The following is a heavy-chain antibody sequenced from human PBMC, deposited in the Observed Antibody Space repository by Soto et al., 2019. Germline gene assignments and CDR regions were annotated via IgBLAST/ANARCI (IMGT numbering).Heavy chain of an antibody. D-gene: IGHD3-10*01. J-gene: IGHJ5*02. CDR1: GESFSGYY. V-gene: IGHV4-34*01. CDR3: ARAPSGRFTMVRGVISWFDP. CDR2: INHSGST. Sequence: SETLSLTCAVYGESFSGYYWSWIRQPPGKGLEWIGEINHSGSTNYNPSLKSRVTISVDTSKNQFSLKLSSVTAADTAVYYCARAPSGRFTMVRGVISWFDPWGQGTLVTVSS.